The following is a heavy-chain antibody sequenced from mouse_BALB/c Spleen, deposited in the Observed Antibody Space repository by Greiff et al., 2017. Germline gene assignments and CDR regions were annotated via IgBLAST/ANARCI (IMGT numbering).Heavy chain of an antibody. CDR3: ASSTMITRWFAY. J-gene: IGHJ3*01. CDR2: IWAGGST. Sequence: VKLMESGPGLVAPSQSLSITCTVSGFSLTSYGVNWVRQPPGKGLEWLGVIWAGGSTNYNSALMSRLSISKDNSKSQVFLKMNSLQTDDTAMYYCASSTMITRWFAYWGQGTLVTVSA. CDR1: GFSLTSYG. V-gene: IGHV2-9*02. D-gene: IGHD2-4*01.